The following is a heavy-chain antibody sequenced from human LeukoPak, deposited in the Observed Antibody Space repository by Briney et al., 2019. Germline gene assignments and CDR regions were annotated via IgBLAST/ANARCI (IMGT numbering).Heavy chain of an antibody. CDR1: GGSFSGYH. V-gene: IGHV4-34*01. Sequence: SETLSLTCAVYGGSFSGYHWSWIRQPPGKGLEWIGEINHSGSTNYNPSLKSRVTISVDTSKNQFSLKLSSVTAADTAVYYCARAYCSSTSCYWTRGDAFDIWGQGTMVTVSS. CDR3: ARAYCSSTSCYWTRGDAFDI. D-gene: IGHD2-2*01. J-gene: IGHJ3*02. CDR2: INHSGST.